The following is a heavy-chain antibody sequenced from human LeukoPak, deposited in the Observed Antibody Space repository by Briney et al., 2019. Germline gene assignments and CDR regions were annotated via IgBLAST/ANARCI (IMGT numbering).Heavy chain of an antibody. CDR1: LGSHW. V-gene: IGHV3-7*01. Sequence: PGGSLRLSCVGALGSHWMGWVRQAPGKGLEWVANIKEDGSQKYYMDSVKGRFTISSDNAKSSLFLQMNNLRVEDTAVYYCTRDQTWGQGTLVTVSS. CDR3: TRDQT. J-gene: IGHJ4*02. CDR2: IKEDGSQK.